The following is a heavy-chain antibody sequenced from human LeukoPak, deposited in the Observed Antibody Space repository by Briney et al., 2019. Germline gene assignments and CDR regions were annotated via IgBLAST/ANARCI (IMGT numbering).Heavy chain of an antibody. Sequence: GRSLRLSCAASGFTFSSYAIHWVRQAPGKGPEWVALISYDGNSKYYADSVEGRFTVSRDNSKNTLSLQMNSLRAEDTAVYYCARRGTHYCISTDCNPNWYDPWGQGTLVTVSS. J-gene: IGHJ5*02. CDR2: ISYDGNSK. CDR1: GFTFSSYA. V-gene: IGHV3-30-3*01. D-gene: IGHD2-2*01. CDR3: ARRGTHYCISTDCNPNWYDP.